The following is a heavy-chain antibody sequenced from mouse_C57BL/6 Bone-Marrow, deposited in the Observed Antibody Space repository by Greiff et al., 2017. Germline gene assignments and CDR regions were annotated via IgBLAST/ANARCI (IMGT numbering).Heavy chain of an antibody. V-gene: IGHV5-17*01. CDR1: GFTFSDYG. Sequence: EVQGVESGGGLVKPGGSLKISCAASGFTFSDYGMHWVRPAPEQGLEWVAYISSGSSTINYTDTVKGRFTLPRDTAMNTLFLHMSSLRSEDSAVFYCEWTFDYWGKGTLVTVSA. CDR3: EWTFDY. J-gene: IGHJ3*01. CDR2: ISSGSSTI.